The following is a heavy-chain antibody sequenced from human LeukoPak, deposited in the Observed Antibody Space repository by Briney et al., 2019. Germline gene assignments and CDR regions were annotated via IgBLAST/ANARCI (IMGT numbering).Heavy chain of an antibody. D-gene: IGHD3-3*01. CDR3: ARRSGYSYVQGYYFDC. CDR1: GGSISSSSYY. Sequence: SETLSLTCTVSGGSISSSSYYWGWIRQPPGKGLEWIGSIYYSGSTYYNPSLKSRVTISVDTSKNQFSLKLSSVTAADTAVYYCARRSGYSYVQGYYFDCWGQGTLVTVSS. V-gene: IGHV4-39*01. J-gene: IGHJ4*02. CDR2: IYYSGST.